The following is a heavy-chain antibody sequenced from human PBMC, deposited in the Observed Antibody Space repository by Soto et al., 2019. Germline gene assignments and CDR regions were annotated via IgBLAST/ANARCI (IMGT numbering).Heavy chain of an antibody. V-gene: IGHV1-58*02. D-gene: IGHD3-16*01. CDR2: IGVDSGDT. CDR3: AMVDNYVTPNPQDV. J-gene: IGHJ6*02. Sequence: SVKVSCKASGFTFTSSAMQWVRQARGQGLEWIGWIGVDSGDTNYARKVQERLTMTTDMSTSTAYMELGSLTSDDTAVYYCAMVDNYVTPNPQDVWGQGTTVTVS. CDR1: GFTFTSSA.